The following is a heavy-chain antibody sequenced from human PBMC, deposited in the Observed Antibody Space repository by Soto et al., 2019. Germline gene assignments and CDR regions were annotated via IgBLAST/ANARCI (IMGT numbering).Heavy chain of an antibody. D-gene: IGHD6-19*01. J-gene: IGHJ6*02. Sequence: GGSLRLSCAASGFTFSSYAMSWVRQAPGKGLEWVSAISGSGGSTYYADSVKGRFTISRDNSKNTPYLQMNSLRAEDTAVYYCARVQYSSGWYSTSHYYGMDVWGQGTTVTVSS. CDR3: ARVQYSSGWYSTSHYYGMDV. V-gene: IGHV3-23*01. CDR1: GFTFSSYA. CDR2: ISGSGGST.